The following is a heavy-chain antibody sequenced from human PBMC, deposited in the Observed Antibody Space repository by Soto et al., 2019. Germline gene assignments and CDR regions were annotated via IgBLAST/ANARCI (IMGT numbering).Heavy chain of an antibody. D-gene: IGHD6-6*01. V-gene: IGHV3-23*01. CDR2: ISGSGGST. J-gene: IGHJ4*02. CDR3: AKDLNSYSSSPIPYYFDY. Sequence: GSLRLSCAASGSTFSSYAMSWVRQAPGKGLEWVSAISGSGGSTYYADSVKGRFTISRDNSKNTLYLQMNSLRAEDTAVYYCAKDLNSYSSSPIPYYFDYWGQGTLVTVSS. CDR1: GSTFSSYA.